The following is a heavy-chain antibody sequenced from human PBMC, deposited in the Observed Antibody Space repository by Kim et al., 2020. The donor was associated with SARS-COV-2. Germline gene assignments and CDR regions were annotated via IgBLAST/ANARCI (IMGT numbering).Heavy chain of an antibody. V-gene: IGHV3-15*01. CDR3: TTRDSSSWYYYYYYGMDV. D-gene: IGHD6-13*01. Sequence: KGRFNISRDDSKNTLYLQMNSLKTEDTAVYYCTTRDSSSWYYYYYYGMDVWGQGTTVTVSS. J-gene: IGHJ6*02.